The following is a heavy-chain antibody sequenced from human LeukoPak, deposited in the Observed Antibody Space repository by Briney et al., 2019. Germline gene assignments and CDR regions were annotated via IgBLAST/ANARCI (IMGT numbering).Heavy chain of an antibody. J-gene: IGHJ4*02. CDR1: GDSISSGNY. V-gene: IGHV4-38-2*02. CDR2: IFHTGST. D-gene: IGHD3-3*01. Sequence: NPSETLSLTCTVSGDSISSGNYWGWIRQPLGKGLEWIGSIFHTGSTYFNLFLKSRVTISVDTSKNQFSLKLSSVTAADTAVYYCARAVLEWQSWYYFDYWGQGTLVTVSS. CDR3: ARAVLEWQSWYYFDY.